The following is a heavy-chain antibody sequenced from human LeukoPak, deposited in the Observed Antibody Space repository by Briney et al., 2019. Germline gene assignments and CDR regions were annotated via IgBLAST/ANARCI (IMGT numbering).Heavy chain of an antibody. Sequence: GGSLRLSCAASGFTFSSYGMHWVRQAPGKGLEWVAFIRYDGSNKYYADSVKGRFTISRDNAKNSLYLQMNSLRAEDTAVYYCARPYSSSLADFDYWGQGTLVTVSS. CDR2: IRYDGSNK. CDR1: GFTFSSYG. D-gene: IGHD6-6*01. J-gene: IGHJ4*02. V-gene: IGHV3-30*02. CDR3: ARPYSSSLADFDY.